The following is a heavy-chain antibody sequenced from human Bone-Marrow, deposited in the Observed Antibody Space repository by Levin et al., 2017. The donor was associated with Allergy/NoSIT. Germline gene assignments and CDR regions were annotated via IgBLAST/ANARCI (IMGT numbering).Heavy chain of an antibody. D-gene: IGHD7-27*01. Sequence: PGGSLRLSCKTSGFTFSDYYMRWVRQAPGQGLEWMGWINPNSGGTNYAQKFQDWVTMTRDTSISTEEMEVNRLTSDDTAVYYCARGGRHSETAEGWYLDLWGRGTLVTVSS. CDR2: INPNSGGT. CDR3: ARGGRHSETAEGWYLDL. J-gene: IGHJ2*01. V-gene: IGHV1-2*04. CDR1: GFTFSDYY.